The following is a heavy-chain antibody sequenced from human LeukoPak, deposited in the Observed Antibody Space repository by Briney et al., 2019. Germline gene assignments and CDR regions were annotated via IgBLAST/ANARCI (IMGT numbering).Heavy chain of an antibody. CDR1: GGSISGYY. V-gene: IGHV4-59*08. CDR3: ARGLWFGDENPPYFDY. D-gene: IGHD3-10*01. Sequence: SETLSLTCTVSGGSISGYYWSWIRQPPGKGLEWIVYIYNSVNINYNPSLKSRVTISVDTSRNQFSLKLSSVTAADTAVYYCARGLWFGDENPPYFDYWGQGILVTVSS. J-gene: IGHJ4*02. CDR2: IYNSVNI.